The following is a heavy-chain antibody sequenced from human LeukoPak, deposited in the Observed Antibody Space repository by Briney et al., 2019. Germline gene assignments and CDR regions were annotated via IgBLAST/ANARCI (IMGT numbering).Heavy chain of an antibody. CDR1: GYSITTNYY. CDR3: VTPRSWELSDMAV. D-gene: IGHD1-26*01. V-gene: IGHV4-38-2*02. J-gene: IGHJ6*03. Sequence: KPSETLSLTCTVSGYSITTNYYWAWIRPSPGTGLEWIGSVYHNGETYYNPSLKSRVIISVDTSKNEFSLRLTSVTAADKAVYYCVTPRSWELSDMAVWGKGTTVIVSS. CDR2: VYHNGET.